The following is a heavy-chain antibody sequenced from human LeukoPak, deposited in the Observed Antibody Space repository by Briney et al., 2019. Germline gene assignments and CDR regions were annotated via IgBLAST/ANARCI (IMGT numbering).Heavy chain of an antibody. CDR2: IYHSGST. V-gene: IGHV4-38-2*02. CDR3: ARSHGSGSYYRGFDY. Sequence: SETLSLTCTVSGYSISSGYYWGWIRQPPGKGLEWIGSIYHSGSTYYNPSLKSRVTISVDTSKNQFSLKLSSVTAADTAVYYCARSHGSGSYYRGFDYWGQGTLVTVSS. CDR1: GYSISSGYY. D-gene: IGHD3-10*01. J-gene: IGHJ4*02.